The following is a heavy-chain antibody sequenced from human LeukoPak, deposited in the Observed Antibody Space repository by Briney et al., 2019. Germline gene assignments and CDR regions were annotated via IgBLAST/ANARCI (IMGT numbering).Heavy chain of an antibody. D-gene: IGHD3-16*01. CDR3: ARHPWGPPDS. V-gene: IGHV4-59*08. J-gene: IGHJ4*02. CDR1: GGPISSHY. Sequence: SDTLSLTCTVSGGPISSHYWSWIRQPPGKGLEWIGYIYYSGTTNYNPSLQSRVTISVDTSKNQFSLNLSSVTAADTAVYYCARHPWGPPDSWGRGTLVTVSS. CDR2: IYYSGTT.